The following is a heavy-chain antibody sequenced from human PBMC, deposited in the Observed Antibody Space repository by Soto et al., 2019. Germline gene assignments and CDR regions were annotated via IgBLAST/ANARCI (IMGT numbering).Heavy chain of an antibody. V-gene: IGHV1-69*13. Sequence: SVKVSCKASGGTFSSYAISWVRQAPGQGLEWMGGIIPIFGTANYAQKFQGRVTITADESTSTAYMELSSLRSEDTAVYYCARDRSVRDYYYGMDVWGQGTTVTVSS. D-gene: IGHD6-6*01. CDR3: ARDRSVRDYYYGMDV. J-gene: IGHJ6*02. CDR2: IIPIFGTA. CDR1: GGTFSSYA.